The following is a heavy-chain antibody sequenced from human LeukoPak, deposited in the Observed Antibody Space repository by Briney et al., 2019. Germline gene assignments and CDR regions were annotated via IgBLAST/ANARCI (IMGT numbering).Heavy chain of an antibody. J-gene: IGHJ4*02. D-gene: IGHD4-23*01. CDR2: ITNNGNYE. Sequence: GRSLRLSCAASGFTFSTYGMHWVRQAAGKGLEWVAVITNNGNYEKYADAVRGRFTISRDNSKNTLYLQMNSLSAENTAVYYCARDSIAGDNSLDFWGQGTLVTVSS. CDR3: ARDSIAGDNSLDF. CDR1: GFTFSTYG. V-gene: IGHV3-33*05.